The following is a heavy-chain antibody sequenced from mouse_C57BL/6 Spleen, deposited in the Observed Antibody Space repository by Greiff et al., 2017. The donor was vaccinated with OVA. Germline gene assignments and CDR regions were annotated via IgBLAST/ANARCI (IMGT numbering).Heavy chain of an antibody. CDR2: IDPSDSYT. CDR1: GYTFTSYW. V-gene: IGHV1-50*01. Sequence: QVQLQQPGAELVKPGASVKLSCKASGYTFTSYWMQWVKQRPGQGLEWIGEIDPSDSYTNYNQKFKGKATLTVDTSSSTAYMQLSSLTSEDSAVYYCARPSHYYGSSYNYWGQGTTLTVSS. CDR3: ARPSHYYGSSYNY. J-gene: IGHJ2*01. D-gene: IGHD1-1*01.